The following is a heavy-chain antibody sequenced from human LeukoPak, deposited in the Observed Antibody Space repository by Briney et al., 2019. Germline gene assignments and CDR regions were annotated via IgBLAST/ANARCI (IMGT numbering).Heavy chain of an antibody. V-gene: IGHV3-15*01. CDR1: GFTFDTYW. CDR2: VKSKTDGGTT. D-gene: IGHD3-22*01. J-gene: IGHJ4*02. CDR3: TTVHYDSSGYPDY. Sequence: GGSLRLSCAASGFTFDTYWMSWVRQAPGKGLEWVGRVKSKTDGGTTDYAAPVKGRFTISRDDSKNTLYLQMNSLKTEDTAVYYCTTVHYDSSGYPDYWGQGTLVTVSS.